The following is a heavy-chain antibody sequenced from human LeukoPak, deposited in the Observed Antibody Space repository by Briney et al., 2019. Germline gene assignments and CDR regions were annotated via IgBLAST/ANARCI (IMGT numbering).Heavy chain of an antibody. J-gene: IGHJ3*02. D-gene: IGHD6-6*01. V-gene: IGHV1-2*02. Sequence: GASVKVSCKASGYTFTGYYMHWVRQAPGQGLEWMGWINPNSGGTNYAQKFRGRVTMTRDTSISTAYMELSRLRSDDTAVYYCARERSSSVCAFDIWGQGTMVTVSS. CDR3: ARERSSSVCAFDI. CDR2: INPNSGGT. CDR1: GYTFTGYY.